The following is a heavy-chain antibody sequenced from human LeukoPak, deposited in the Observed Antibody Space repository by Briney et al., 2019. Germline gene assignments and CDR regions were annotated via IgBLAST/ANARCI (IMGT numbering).Heavy chain of an antibody. Sequence: GRSLRLSCAASGFTFSSYAMHRVRQAPGKGLEWVAVISYDGSNKYYADSVKGRFTISRDNSKNTLYLQMNSLRAEDTAVYYCARVPMVRGVIGVYFDYWGQGTLVTVSS. D-gene: IGHD3-10*01. V-gene: IGHV3-30*04. CDR2: ISYDGSNK. CDR3: ARVPMVRGVIGVYFDY. CDR1: GFTFSSYA. J-gene: IGHJ4*02.